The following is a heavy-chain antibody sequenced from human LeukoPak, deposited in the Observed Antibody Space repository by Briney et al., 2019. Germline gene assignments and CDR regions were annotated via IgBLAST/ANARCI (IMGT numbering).Heavy chain of an antibody. CDR1: GGSVSSGSSY. J-gene: IGHJ6*04. D-gene: IGHD6-13*01. CDR3: ARSLKPAVAPVGV. Sequence: SETLSLTCSVSGGSVSSGSSYWSWIRQPPGKGLEWIGYIYYSGSTNYNPSLKSRVTILVDTAKNQFSLKLSSVTAADTAVYYCARSLKPAVAPVGVWGKGTTVTVSS. CDR2: IYYSGST. V-gene: IGHV4-61*01.